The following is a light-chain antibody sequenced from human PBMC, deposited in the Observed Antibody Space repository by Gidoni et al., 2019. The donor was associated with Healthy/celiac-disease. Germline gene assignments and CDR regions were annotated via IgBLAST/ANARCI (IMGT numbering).Light chain of an antibody. CDR2: AAS. CDR1: QSISSY. Sequence: DIQMTQSPSSLSASVGSSVTITCRASQSISSYLNWYQQKPGKAPKLLIYAASSLQSGVPSRFSGSGSGTDFTLTISSLQPEDFATYYCQQSYSTPLTFGGXTKVEIK. V-gene: IGKV1-39*01. CDR3: QQSYSTPLT. J-gene: IGKJ4*01.